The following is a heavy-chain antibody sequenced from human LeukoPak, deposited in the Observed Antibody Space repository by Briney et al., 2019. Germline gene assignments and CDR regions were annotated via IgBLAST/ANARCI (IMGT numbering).Heavy chain of an antibody. J-gene: IGHJ1*01. CDR1: GFTFSSYN. V-gene: IGHV3-48*04. Sequence: GGSLRLSCAASGFTFSSYNMNWVRQAPGKGLEWVSYISSSSSTIYYADSVKGRFTISRDNAKNSLYLQMNSLRAEDTAVYYCATYSSINPREFQFWGQGTLLTVSS. D-gene: IGHD2-2*01. CDR2: ISSSSSTI. CDR3: ATYSSINPREFQF.